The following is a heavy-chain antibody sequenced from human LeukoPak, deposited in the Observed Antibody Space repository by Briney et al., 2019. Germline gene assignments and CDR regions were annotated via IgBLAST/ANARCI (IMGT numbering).Heavy chain of an antibody. CDR1: GYTFTSYY. CDR2: INPSGGST. V-gene: IGHV1-46*01. CDR3: AREGGRFTIFGVVKDFDY. D-gene: IGHD3-3*01. Sequence: ASVKVSCKASGYTFTSYYMHWVRQAPGQGLEWMGIINPSGGSTSYAQKFQGRVTMTRDTSISTAYMELSRLRSDDTAVYYCAREGGRFTIFGVVKDFDYWGQGTLVTVSS. J-gene: IGHJ4*02.